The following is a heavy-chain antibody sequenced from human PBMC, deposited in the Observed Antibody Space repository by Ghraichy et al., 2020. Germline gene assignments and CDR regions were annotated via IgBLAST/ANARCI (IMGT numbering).Heavy chain of an antibody. CDR1: GFTFSSYA. J-gene: IGHJ6*02. V-gene: IGHV3-23*01. CDR3: ARRNYDILTGYYLVDV. D-gene: IGHD3-9*01. CDR2: ISGSGGST. Sequence: GGSLRLSCAASGFTFSSYAMSWVRQAPGKGLEWVSAISGSGGSTYYADSVKGRFTISRDNSKNTLYLQMNSLRAEDTAVYYCARRNYDILTGYYLVDVWGQGTTVTVSS.